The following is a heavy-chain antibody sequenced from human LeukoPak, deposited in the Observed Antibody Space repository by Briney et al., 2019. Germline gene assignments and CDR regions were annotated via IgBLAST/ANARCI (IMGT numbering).Heavy chain of an antibody. D-gene: IGHD3-3*01. J-gene: IGHJ5*02. CDR2: IYYSGST. V-gene: IGHV4-59*01. CDR3: ARGLMGYDFWRAYNWFDP. Sequence: SETLSLTCTVSGGSISSYYWSWIRQPPGKGLEWIGYIYYSGSTNYNPSLKSRVTISVDTSKNQFSLKLSSVTAADTAVYYCARGLMGYDFWRAYNWFDPWGQGTLVTVSS. CDR1: GGSISSYY.